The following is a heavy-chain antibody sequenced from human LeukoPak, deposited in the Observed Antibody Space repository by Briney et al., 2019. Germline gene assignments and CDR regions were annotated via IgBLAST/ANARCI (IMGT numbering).Heavy chain of an antibody. V-gene: IGHV1-18*01. CDR3: AGGYSYGPTSFDY. D-gene: IGHD5-18*01. Sequence: ASVKVSCKASGYTFASYAIDWVRQAPGQGLEWMGWISAYNGNTNYAQKLQGRVTMTTDTSTSTAYMELRSLRSDDTAVYYCAGGYSYGPTSFDYWGQGTLVTVSS. CDR2: ISAYNGNT. J-gene: IGHJ4*02. CDR1: GYTFASYA.